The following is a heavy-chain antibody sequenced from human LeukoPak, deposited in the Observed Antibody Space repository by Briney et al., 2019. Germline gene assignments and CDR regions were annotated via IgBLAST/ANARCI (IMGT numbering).Heavy chain of an antibody. CDR2: ISSNGGST. CDR1: GFTFDDYV. CDR3: ARRAMGIAAAGTRWYYYYYMDV. D-gene: IGHD6-13*01. J-gene: IGHJ6*03. V-gene: IGHV3-64*01. Sequence: PGGSLRLSCAASGFTFDDYVMHWVRQAPGKGLEYVSAISSNGGSTYYANSVKGRFTISRDNSKNTLYLQMGSLRAEDMAVYYCARRAMGIAAAGTRWYYYYYMDVWGKGTTVTISS.